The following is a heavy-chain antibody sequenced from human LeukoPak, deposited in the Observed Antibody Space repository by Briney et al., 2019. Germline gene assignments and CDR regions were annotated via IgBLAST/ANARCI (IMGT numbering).Heavy chain of an antibody. V-gene: IGHV1-2*02. D-gene: IGHD4-11*01. CDR3: ARDAIVRDYSNSDY. Sequence: ASVKVSCRASGYTFTGYYIHWVRQAPGQGLEWMGWINPNSGGTNYAQKFQGRVTMTRDTSISTAYMELSRLTSDDTAVYYCARDAIVRDYSNSDYWGQGTLVTVSS. J-gene: IGHJ4*02. CDR1: GYTFTGYY. CDR2: INPNSGGT.